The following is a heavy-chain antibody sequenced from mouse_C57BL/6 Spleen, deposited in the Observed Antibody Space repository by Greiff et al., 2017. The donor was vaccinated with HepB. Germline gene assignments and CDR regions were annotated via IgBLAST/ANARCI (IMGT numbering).Heavy chain of an antibody. Sequence: VKLQESGPGLVKPSQSLSLTCSVTGYSITSGYYWNWIRQFPGNKLEWMGYISYDGSNNYNPSLKNRISITRDTSKNQFFLKLNSVTTEDTATYYCARGSHYYGSSYEYFDVWGTGTTVTVSS. V-gene: IGHV3-6*01. CDR1: GYSITSGYY. CDR3: ARGSHYYGSSYEYFDV. D-gene: IGHD1-1*01. CDR2: ISYDGSN. J-gene: IGHJ1*03.